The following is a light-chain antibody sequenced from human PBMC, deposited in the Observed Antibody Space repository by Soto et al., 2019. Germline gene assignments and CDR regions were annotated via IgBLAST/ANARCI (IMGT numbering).Light chain of an antibody. J-gene: IGLJ1*01. Sequence: SSLTQPASVSGSPRQSITISCTGTSSDIGAFDYVSWYQQHPGKAPRLLIYEVFNRPSGVSDRFSGSKSGITASLTISGLQAEDEADYYCSSYTSDRARVFGTGTKVT. V-gene: IGLV2-14*01. CDR2: EVF. CDR3: SSYTSDRARV. CDR1: SSDIGAFDY.